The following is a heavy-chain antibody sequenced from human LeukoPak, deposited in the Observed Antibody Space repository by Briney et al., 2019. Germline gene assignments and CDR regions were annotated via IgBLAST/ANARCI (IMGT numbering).Heavy chain of an antibody. CDR1: GGSISSYY. CDR3: ARTADDYSSGWYDY. Sequence: PSETLSLTCTVSGGSISSYYWSWIRQPPGKGLEWIGSIYYSGSTYYNPSLKSRVTISVDTSKNQFSLKLSSVTAADTAVYYCARTADDYSSGWYDYWGQGTLVTVSS. V-gene: IGHV4-59*05. J-gene: IGHJ4*02. CDR2: IYYSGST. D-gene: IGHD6-19*01.